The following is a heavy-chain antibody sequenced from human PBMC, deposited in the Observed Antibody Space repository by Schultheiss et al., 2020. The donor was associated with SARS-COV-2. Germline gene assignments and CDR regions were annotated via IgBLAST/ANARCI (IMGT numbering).Heavy chain of an antibody. J-gene: IGHJ4*02. CDR3: ANGDGTSSRYYFDY. CDR1: GFTFSSYA. CDR2: ISGSGDST. Sequence: GGSLRLSCAASGFTFSSYAMSWVRQAPGKGLEWVLAISGSGDSTYYADSVKGRFTISRDNSKNTLYLQMNSLRAEDTAVYYCANGDGTSSRYYFDYWGQGTLVTVSS. D-gene: IGHD3-10*01. V-gene: IGHV3-23*01.